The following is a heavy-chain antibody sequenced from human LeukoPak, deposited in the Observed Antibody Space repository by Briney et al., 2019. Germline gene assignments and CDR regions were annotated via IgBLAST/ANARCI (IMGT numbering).Heavy chain of an antibody. V-gene: IGHV3-48*03. Sequence: GGSLRLSCAASGFTFSSYEMNWVRQAPGKGLGWVSYISSSGNTIYYADSVKGRFTISRDNAKNSLYLQMNSLRADDTAVYYCAELGITMIGGVWGKGTTVTISS. CDR2: ISSSGNTI. CDR3: AELGITMIGGV. J-gene: IGHJ6*04. CDR1: GFTFSSYE. D-gene: IGHD3-10*02.